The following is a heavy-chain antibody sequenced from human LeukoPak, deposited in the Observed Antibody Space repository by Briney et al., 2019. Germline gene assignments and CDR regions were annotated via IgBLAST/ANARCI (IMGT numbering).Heavy chain of an antibody. CDR2: IKSKTDGGTT. J-gene: IGHJ1*01. CDR3: TTTRYYDSSGYPIGTEYFQH. Sequence: GGSLRLSCAASGFTFSNAWMSWVRQAPGQGLEWVCRIKSKTDGGTTDYAAPVKGRFTISRDDSKNTLYLQMNSLKTEDTAVYYCTTTRYYDSSGYPIGTEYFQHWGQGTLVTVSS. D-gene: IGHD3-22*01. CDR1: GFTFSNAW. V-gene: IGHV3-15*01.